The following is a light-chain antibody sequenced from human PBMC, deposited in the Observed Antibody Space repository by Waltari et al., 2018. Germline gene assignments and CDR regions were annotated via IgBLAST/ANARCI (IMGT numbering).Light chain of an antibody. CDR3: QQYNNWPLT. CDR2: SAS. CDR1: QSLSSN. V-gene: IGKV3-15*01. Sequence: EIVMTQSPATLSVSPGETATLSCRASQSLSSNLAWYQQNPGQATSLLIYSASTRATGIPARFSGGGSGTEFTLTISSLQSEDFAVYYCQQYNNWPLTFGGGTKVEIK. J-gene: IGKJ4*01.